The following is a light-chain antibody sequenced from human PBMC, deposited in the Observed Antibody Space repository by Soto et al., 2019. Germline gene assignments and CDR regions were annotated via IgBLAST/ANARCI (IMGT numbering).Light chain of an antibody. V-gene: IGLV2-14*01. CDR2: EVT. J-gene: IGLJ1*01. CDR3: SSYATNNTLV. CDR1: SSDVADYKY. Sequence: QSALTQPASVSGSPGQSITISCTGTSSDVADYKYVSWYQQHPGKAPKALIAEVTKRPSGVSDRFSGSKSGNTASLTISGLPAEDAADYYCSSYATNNTLVFGTGTKVTVL.